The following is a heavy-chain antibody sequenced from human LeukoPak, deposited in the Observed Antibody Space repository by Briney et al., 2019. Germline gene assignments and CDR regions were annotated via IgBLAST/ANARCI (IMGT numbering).Heavy chain of an antibody. V-gene: IGHV1-18*01. CDR3: ARDRGYYDSSGYYYFDY. D-gene: IGHD3-22*01. J-gene: IGHJ4*02. CDR2: ISAYNGNT. CDR1: GYTFTSYG. Sequence: ASVKVSRKASGYTFTSYGISWVRQAPGQGLEWMGWISAYNGNTNYAQKLQGRVTMTTDTSTSTAYVELRSLRSDDTAVYYCARDRGYYDSSGYYYFDYWGQGTLVTVSS.